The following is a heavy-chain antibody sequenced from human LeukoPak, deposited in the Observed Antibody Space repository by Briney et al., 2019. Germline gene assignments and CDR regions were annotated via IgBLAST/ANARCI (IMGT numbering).Heavy chain of an antibody. J-gene: IGHJ4*02. CDR1: GGSFSGYY. CDR3: ARGIYDSSGYYFFDY. Sequence: SETLSLTCAVYGGSFSGYYWSWIRQPPGKGLEWIGEINHSGSTNYNPSLKSRVTISVDTSKNQFPLKLSSVTAADTAVYYCARGIYDSSGYYFFDYWGQGTLVTVSS. V-gene: IGHV4-34*01. CDR2: INHSGST. D-gene: IGHD3-22*01.